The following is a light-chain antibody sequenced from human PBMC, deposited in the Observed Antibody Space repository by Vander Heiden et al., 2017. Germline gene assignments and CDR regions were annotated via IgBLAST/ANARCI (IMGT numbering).Light chain of an antibody. CDR1: SSNVGSKS. CDR3: AAWDVRLNGMI. V-gene: IGLV1-44*01. Sequence: VLSQPPSASGTPGQRVTISCSGSSSNVGSKSVIWYQQLPGTAPKLLIYRNTERPSGVPDRFSGSKSGTSASLAISGLQSEDEADYYCAAWDVRLNGMIFGGGTKLTVL. CDR2: RNT. J-gene: IGLJ2*01.